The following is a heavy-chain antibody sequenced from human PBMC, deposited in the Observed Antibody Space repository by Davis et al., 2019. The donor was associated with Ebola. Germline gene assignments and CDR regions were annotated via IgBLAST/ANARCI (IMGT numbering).Heavy chain of an antibody. J-gene: IGHJ2*01. V-gene: IGHV3-13*01. CDR1: GFTFSSYD. CDR3: ARGVAAAGTGWYFDL. CDR2: IGTAGDT. Sequence: GESLKISCAASGFTFSSYDMHWVRQATGKGLEWVSAIGTAGDTYYPGSVKGRFTISRENAKNSLYLQMNSLRAGDTAVYYCARGVAAAGTGWYFDLWGRGTLVTVSS. D-gene: IGHD6-13*01.